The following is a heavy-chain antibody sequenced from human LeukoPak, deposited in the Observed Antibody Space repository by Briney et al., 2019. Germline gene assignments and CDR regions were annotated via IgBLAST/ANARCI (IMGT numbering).Heavy chain of an antibody. CDR2: IFYTGSP. Sequence: SETLSLTCAVYGGSLSGYHWSWLRQPPGKGLEWIGSIFYTGSPDYNPSLRSRVTTSVDTSKNQFSLRLSSVTAADTAVYYCARLIATRHELDYWGQGIQVTVSS. CDR3: ARLIATRHELDY. CDR1: GGSLSGYH. J-gene: IGHJ4*02. D-gene: IGHD6-6*01. V-gene: IGHV4-34*12.